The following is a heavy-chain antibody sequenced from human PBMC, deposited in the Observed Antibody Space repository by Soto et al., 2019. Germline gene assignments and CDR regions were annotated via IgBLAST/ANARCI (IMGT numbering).Heavy chain of an antibody. V-gene: IGHV4-30-2*01. CDR3: AAGGGLPRYY. CDR1: GGSISSGGYS. J-gene: IGHJ4*02. Sequence: QLQLQESGSGLVKPSQTLSLTCAVAGGSISSGGYSWSWIRQPPGKGLEWIGYIYHSGSTYYNPSLTSRVTISVDRSKNQFSVKLSSVTAADTAVYYCAAGGGLPRYYWGQGTLVTVSS. CDR2: IYHSGST. D-gene: IGHD5-12*01.